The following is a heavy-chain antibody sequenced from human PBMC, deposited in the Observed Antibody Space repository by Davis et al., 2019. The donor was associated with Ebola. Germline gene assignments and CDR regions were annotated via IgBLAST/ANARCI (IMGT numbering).Heavy chain of an antibody. CDR3: AHRLIAAPLYYYYGMDV. CDR2: IYWNDDK. CDR1: GFSLTTSGVG. J-gene: IGHJ6*02. V-gene: IGHV2-5*01. D-gene: IGHD6-13*01. Sequence: SGPTLVNPTQTLTLTCTFSGFSLTTSGVGVGWIRQPPGKALEWLALIYWNDDKRYSPSLKSRLTITKDTSKNQVVLTMTNMDPVDTATYYCAHRLIAAPLYYYYGMDVWGQGTTVTVSS.